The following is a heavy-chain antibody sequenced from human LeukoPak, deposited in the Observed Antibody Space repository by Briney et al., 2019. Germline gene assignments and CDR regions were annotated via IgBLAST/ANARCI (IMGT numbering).Heavy chain of an antibody. CDR3: ARESMEYYFDY. J-gene: IGHJ4*02. D-gene: IGHD2/OR15-2a*01. CDR2: ISSSGSTI. V-gene: IGHV3-11*04. CDR1: GGSMSSYY. Sequence: LSLTCTVSGGSMSSYYWGWIRQAPGKGLEWVSYISSSGSTIYYADSVKGRFTISRDNAKNSLYLQMNSLRAEDTAVYYCARESMEYYFDYWGQGTLVTVSS.